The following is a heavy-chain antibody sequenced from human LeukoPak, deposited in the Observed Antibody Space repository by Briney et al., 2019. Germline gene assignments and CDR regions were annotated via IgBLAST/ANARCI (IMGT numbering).Heavy chain of an antibody. CDR1: GFTFSGYA. J-gene: IGHJ6*03. Sequence: PGGSLRLSCAASGFTFSGYAMSWVRQAPGKGLEWVSTISGSGGSTYYADSVKGRFTISRDNSKNTLYLQMNSLRAEDTAVYYCAKVGRSGWPYYMDVWGKETTVTVSS. CDR2: ISGSGGST. CDR3: AKVGRSGWPYYMDV. V-gene: IGHV3-23*01. D-gene: IGHD6-19*01.